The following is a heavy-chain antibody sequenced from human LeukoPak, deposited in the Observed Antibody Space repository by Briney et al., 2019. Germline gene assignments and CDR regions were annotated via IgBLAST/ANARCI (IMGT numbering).Heavy chain of an antibody. CDR2: INPNSGGT. J-gene: IGHJ4*02. CDR1: GYTFTGYY. D-gene: IGHD3-3*01. CDR3: AREGDFGSYPFDY. Sequence: ASVKVSCKASGYTFTGYYMHWVRQAPGQGLEWMGWINPNSGGTNYAQKFQGRVTMTRDTSISTAYMELSRLISDDTAVYYCAREGDFGSYPFDYWGQGTLVTVSS. V-gene: IGHV1-2*02.